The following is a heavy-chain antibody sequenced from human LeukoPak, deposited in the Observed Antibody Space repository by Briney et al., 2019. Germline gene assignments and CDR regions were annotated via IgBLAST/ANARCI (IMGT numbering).Heavy chain of an antibody. CDR2: YDGRNE. CDR1: GFNFSNYG. J-gene: IGHJ6*02. D-gene: IGHD3-10*01. Sequence: PGGSLRLSCSASGFNFSNYGMPWVRQAPGKGLEWLGYDGRNEHYINSVKGRLTVSRANSKNTLFLQMNNLKVDDTAVYYCAREGSRVWFGVPYFFGLDVWGRGTTVTVSS. CDR3: AREGSRVWFGVPYFFGLDV. V-gene: IGHV3-33*01.